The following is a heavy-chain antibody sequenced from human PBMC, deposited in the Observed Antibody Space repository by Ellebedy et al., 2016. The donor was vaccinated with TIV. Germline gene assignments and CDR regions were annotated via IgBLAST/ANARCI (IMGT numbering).Heavy chain of an antibody. CDR3: ARSTVRGKYYFDY. CDR1: GYTFTSYY. CDR2: INPSGGST. V-gene: IGHV1-46*01. J-gene: IGHJ4*02. Sequence: AASVKVSCKASGYTFTSYYMHWVRQAPGLGLEWMGIINPSGGSTSYAQKFQGRITVTRDTSKSTLYMELSSLRSEDTAVYYCARSTVRGKYYFDYWGQGTLVTVSS. D-gene: IGHD3-10*01.